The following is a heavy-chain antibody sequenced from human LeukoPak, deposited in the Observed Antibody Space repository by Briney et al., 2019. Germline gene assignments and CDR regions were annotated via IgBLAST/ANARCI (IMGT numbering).Heavy chain of an antibody. Sequence: GGSLRLSCTISGLTLSSYGLNWVRQAPGKGLEWVANIKQDGSEKDYVDALKGRFTISRDNAKNSLYLQMNSLRAEDTAVYYCARWLELMRNFDWWGQGTLVTVSS. CDR2: IKQDGSEK. D-gene: IGHD5-24*01. CDR3: ARWLELMRNFDW. V-gene: IGHV3-7*01. J-gene: IGHJ4*02. CDR1: GLTLSSYG.